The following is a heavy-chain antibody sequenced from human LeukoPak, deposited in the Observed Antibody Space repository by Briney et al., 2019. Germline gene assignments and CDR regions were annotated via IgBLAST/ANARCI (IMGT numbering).Heavy chain of an antibody. CDR1: GFTFGTYA. CDR3: AKTVAVGSYYYGSGSYGAFDY. J-gene: IGHJ4*02. Sequence: SGGSLRLSCAASGFTFGTYAMTWVRQAPGKGLEWVSAISGSGGSTYYADSVKGRFTISRDNSKNTLYLQMNSLRAEDTAVYYCAKTVAVGSYYYGSGSYGAFDYWGQGTLVTVSS. CDR2: ISGSGGST. V-gene: IGHV3-23*01. D-gene: IGHD3-10*01.